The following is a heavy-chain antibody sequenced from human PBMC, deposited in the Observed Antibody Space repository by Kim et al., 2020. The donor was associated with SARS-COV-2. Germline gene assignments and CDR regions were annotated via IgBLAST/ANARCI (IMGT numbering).Heavy chain of an antibody. Sequence: GGSLRLSCTASGFTFRNHAMTWVRQAPGKGLEGVSLISGSGTSTYYGDFVEGRFTISRDNSKNTLYLQMDSLRPDDTAVYYCVKAGGEWVANPFDHWGQGALVTVAS. CDR2: ISGSGTST. CDR3: VKAGGEWVANPFDH. D-gene: IGHD1-26*01. J-gene: IGHJ4*02. CDR1: GFTFRNHA. V-gene: IGHV3-23*01.